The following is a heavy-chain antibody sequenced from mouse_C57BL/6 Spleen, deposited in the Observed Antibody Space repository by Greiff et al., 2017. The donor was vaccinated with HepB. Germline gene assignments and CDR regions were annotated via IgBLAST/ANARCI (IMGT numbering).Heavy chain of an antibody. Sequence: QVQLQQPGAELVKPGASVKMSCKASGYTFTSYWITWVKQRPGQGLEWIGDIYPGSGSTNYNEKFKSKATLTVDTSSSTAYMQLSSLTSEDSAVYYCARERLTEAWFAYWGQGTLATVSA. CDR3: ARERLTEAWFAY. D-gene: IGHD1-3*01. CDR2: IYPGSGST. J-gene: IGHJ3*01. CDR1: GYTFTSYW. V-gene: IGHV1-55*01.